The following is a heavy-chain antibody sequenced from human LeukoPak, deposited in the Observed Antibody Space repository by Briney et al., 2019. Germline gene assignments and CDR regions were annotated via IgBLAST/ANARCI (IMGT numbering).Heavy chain of an antibody. CDR3: ARDHSSSSWMDSFEI. CDR1: GGSIGPYY. Sequence: SETLSLTCTVSGGSIGPYYWSWIRQAAGKGPEWIGRIYTTGTADYNPSLKGRVFLSVDTSKNQFSLKVTSVTAADTAVYYCARDHSSSSWMDSFEIWGPGTKVTVSS. D-gene: IGHD6-6*01. J-gene: IGHJ3*02. CDR2: IYTTGTA. V-gene: IGHV4-4*07.